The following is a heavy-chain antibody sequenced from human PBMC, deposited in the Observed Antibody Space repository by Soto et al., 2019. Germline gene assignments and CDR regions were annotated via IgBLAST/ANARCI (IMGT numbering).Heavy chain of an antibody. CDR1: GFTFSSYA. V-gene: IGHV3-30-3*01. Sequence: SCAASGFTFSSYAMHWVRQAPGKGLEWVAVISYDGSNKYYADSVKGRFTISRDNSKNTLYLQMNSLRAEDTAVYYCARDSQLVYYFDYWGQGTLVTSPQ. CDR2: ISYDGSNK. J-gene: IGHJ4*02. D-gene: IGHD2-2*02. CDR3: ARDSQLVYYFDY.